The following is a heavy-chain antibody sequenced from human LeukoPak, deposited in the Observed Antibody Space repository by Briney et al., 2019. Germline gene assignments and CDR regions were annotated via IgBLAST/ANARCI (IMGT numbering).Heavy chain of an antibody. Sequence: GGSLRLSCAASGFTLSSYAMSWVRQGPGKGLEWVSSISSSSNYIYYADSVKGRFTISRDNAKNSLYLQMNSLRAEDTAVYYCARDPSSGWYLKGWFDPWGQGTLVTVSS. CDR1: GFTLSSYA. CDR2: ISSSSNYI. D-gene: IGHD6-19*01. J-gene: IGHJ5*02. V-gene: IGHV3-21*01. CDR3: ARDPSSGWYLKGWFDP.